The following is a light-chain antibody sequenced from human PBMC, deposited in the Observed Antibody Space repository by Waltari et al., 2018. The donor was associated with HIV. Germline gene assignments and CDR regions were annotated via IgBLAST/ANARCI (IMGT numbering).Light chain of an antibody. CDR3: GTWDSRLSAYV. CDR2: DNN. Sequence: QSVLTQPPSVSAAPGQRVIIPCSGTSSNVGHYYVSWYQQLPGTAPKLLIYDNNKRPSQIPDRFSGSKSDSSATLGITGLQTGDEADYYCGTWDSRLSAYVFGAGTRVTVL. V-gene: IGLV1-51*01. CDR1: SSNVGHYY. J-gene: IGLJ1*01.